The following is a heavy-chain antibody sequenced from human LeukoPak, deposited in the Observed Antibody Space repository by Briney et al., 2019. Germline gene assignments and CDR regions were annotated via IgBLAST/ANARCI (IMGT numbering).Heavy chain of an antibody. CDR1: GYSISSGSY. D-gene: IGHD5-24*01. Sequence: QVQLQESGPGLVKPSETLSLTCAVSGYSISSGSYWGWIRQPPGKGLGWLGSIYHSGSTYYNPSLKSRVTISLDTSKNQLSLKVSSVTAADTAVHYCARLSSDGYNSLTYWGQGTLVTVSS. V-gene: IGHV4-38-2*01. CDR3: ARLSSDGYNSLTY. CDR2: IYHSGST. J-gene: IGHJ4*02.